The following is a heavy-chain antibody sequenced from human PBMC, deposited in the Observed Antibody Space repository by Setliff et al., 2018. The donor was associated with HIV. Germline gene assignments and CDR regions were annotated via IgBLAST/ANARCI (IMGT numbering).Heavy chain of an antibody. J-gene: IGHJ4*02. CDR2: IIPILGIA. CDR1: GGTFSSYA. V-gene: IGHV1-69*10. Sequence: SVKVSCKASGGTFSSYAISWVRQAPGQGLEWMGGIIPILGIANYAQKFQGRVTITADKSTSTAYMELSSLRSGDTAVYYSARDGRKKPSPGYSSSWYYDYWGQGTLVTVSS. CDR3: ARDGRKKPSPGYSSSWYYDY. D-gene: IGHD6-13*01.